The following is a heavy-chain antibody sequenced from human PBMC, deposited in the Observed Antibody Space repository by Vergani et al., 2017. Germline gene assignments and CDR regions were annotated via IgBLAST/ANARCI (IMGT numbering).Heavy chain of an antibody. J-gene: IGHJ6*02. V-gene: IGHV4-38-2*01. CDR1: DSSIMTNPY. Sequence: QVQLQESGPGLVKPSETLTLSCDVSDSSIMTNPYWGWFRQSPGKGLGWIGCIHHSGDTHYNSSLNSRVSISIVSSSKFSLSLTSVTAADTAIYYCARHRGSGDFFPSSYFYGMDVWGHGTTVTVSS. CDR3: ARHRGSGDFFPSSYFYGMDV. D-gene: IGHD3-10*01. CDR2: IHHSGDT.